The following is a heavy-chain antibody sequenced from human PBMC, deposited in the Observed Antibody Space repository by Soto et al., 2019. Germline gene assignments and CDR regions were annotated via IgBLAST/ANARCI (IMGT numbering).Heavy chain of an antibody. D-gene: IGHD3-10*01. CDR2: INHSGST. J-gene: IGHJ6*03. CDR1: GGSFSGYY. CDR3: GRGRGGVYGSGSYYKPPPYYYYYMDV. V-gene: IGHV4-34*01. Sequence: SETLSLTCAFYGGSFSGYYWSWIRQPPGKGLEWIGEINHSGSTNYNPSLKSRVTISVDTSKNQFSLKLSSVTAADTAVYYCGRGRGGVYGSGSYYKPPPYYYYYMDVWGKGNTVTVSS.